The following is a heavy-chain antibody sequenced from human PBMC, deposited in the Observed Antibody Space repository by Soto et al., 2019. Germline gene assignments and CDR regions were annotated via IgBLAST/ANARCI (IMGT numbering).Heavy chain of an antibody. D-gene: IGHD2-2*01. J-gene: IGHJ6*02. CDR3: GRGYCTSTTCEDYYVMDV. V-gene: IGHV1-69*06. CDR2: IIPIFGTI. CDR1: GGTFREYA. Sequence: QVQLVQSGAEVKKPGSAVKVSCKTSGGTFREYAISWVRQAPGQGLEWLGGIIPIFGTINYAQNFQGRVTISADKSTSTAYRELRSLRSGDTAVYYCGRGYCTSTTCEDYYVMDVWGQGTTVTVSS.